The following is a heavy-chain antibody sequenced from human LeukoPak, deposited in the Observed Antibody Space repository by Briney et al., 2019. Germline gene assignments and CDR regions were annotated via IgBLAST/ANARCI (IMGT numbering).Heavy chain of an antibody. D-gene: IGHD1-26*01. CDR2: ISYDGRSNK. Sequence: GGSLRLSCAASGFTFSNYGLHWVRQAPGKGLEWVALISYDGRSNKYYADSVKGRFTISRDNSKNTLYLQMNSLRAEDTAGYYCAKGESGSYYPVIDYWGQGTLVTVSS. CDR1: GFTFSNYG. CDR3: AKGESGSYYPVIDY. J-gene: IGHJ4*02. V-gene: IGHV3-30*18.